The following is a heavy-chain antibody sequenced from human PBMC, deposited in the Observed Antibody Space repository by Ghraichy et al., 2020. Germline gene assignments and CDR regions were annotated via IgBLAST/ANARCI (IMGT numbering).Heavy chain of an antibody. V-gene: IGHV1-18*01. J-gene: IGHJ5*02. Sequence: ASVKVSCKASGYTFTSYGISWVRQAPGQGLEWMGWISAYNGNTNYAQKLQGRVTMTTDTSTSTAYMELRSLRSDDTAVYYCARDPSYDILAGPKGFDPLGQGTPVTVSS. CDR2: ISAYNGNT. D-gene: IGHD3-9*01. CDR1: GYTFTSYG. CDR3: ARDPSYDILAGPKGFDP.